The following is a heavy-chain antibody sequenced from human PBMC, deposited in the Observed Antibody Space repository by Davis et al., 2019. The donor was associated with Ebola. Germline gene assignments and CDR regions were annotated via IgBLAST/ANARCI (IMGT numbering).Heavy chain of an antibody. D-gene: IGHD3-16*02. V-gene: IGHV3-23*01. Sequence: GGSLRLSCAASGFTFSSFAMSWVRQAPGKGLEWVSTLSGSGATTYYAASVKGRFTISRDNSKNTVYLQMNNLRADDTAMYFCAKSLDSSYLRWLDYWGQGTRVTISS. J-gene: IGHJ4*01. CDR2: LSGSGATT. CDR3: AKSLDSSYLRWLDY. CDR1: GFTFSSFA.